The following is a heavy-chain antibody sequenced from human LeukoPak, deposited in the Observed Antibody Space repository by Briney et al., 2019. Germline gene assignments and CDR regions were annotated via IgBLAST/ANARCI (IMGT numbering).Heavy chain of an antibody. CDR3: ARERDYYESSGYRYDAFDI. J-gene: IGHJ3*02. CDR1: GGSISSSSYY. Sequence: SETLSLTCTVSGGSISSSSYYWGWIRQPPGKGLEWIGSIYYSGSTYYNPSLKSRVTISVDTSKNQFSLKLSSVTAADTAVYYCARERDYYESSGYRYDAFDIWGQGTIVTVSS. CDR2: IYYSGST. D-gene: IGHD3-22*01. V-gene: IGHV4-39*07.